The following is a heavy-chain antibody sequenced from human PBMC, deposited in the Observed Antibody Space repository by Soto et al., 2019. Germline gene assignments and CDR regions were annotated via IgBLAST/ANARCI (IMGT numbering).Heavy chain of an antibody. J-gene: IGHJ5*02. D-gene: IGHD2-15*01. V-gene: IGHV4-31*03. CDR3: ARWWRGSRPGLDP. CDR2: IYYSGST. Sequence: QVQLQESGPGLVKPSQTLSLTCTVSGGSISSGDYYWSWIRQHPGKGLEWIGYIYYSGSTYYNPSRAMRVTVSGGTSKTPFPVKLRSVTAACSAVYYWARWWRGSRPGLDPWGQVTLVTVSS. CDR1: GGSISSGDYY.